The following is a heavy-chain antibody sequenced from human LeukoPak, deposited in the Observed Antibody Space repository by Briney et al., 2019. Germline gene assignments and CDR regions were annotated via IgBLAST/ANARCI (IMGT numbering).Heavy chain of an antibody. CDR3: ASPYYDFWSAYA. CDR1: GFTFSSYA. V-gene: IGHV3-23*01. CDR2: ISVSGRST. Sequence: GGSLRLSCAASGFTFSSYAMSWVRQAPGKGLEWVLVISVSGRSTYYADSVKGRFAISRDNAKNSLYLQMNSLRAEDTAMYYCASPYYDFWSAYAWGQGTLVTVSS. D-gene: IGHD3-3*01. J-gene: IGHJ5*02.